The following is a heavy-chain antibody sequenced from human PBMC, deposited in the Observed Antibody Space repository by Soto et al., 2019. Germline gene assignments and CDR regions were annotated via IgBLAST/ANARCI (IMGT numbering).Heavy chain of an antibody. J-gene: IGHJ5*02. CDR1: GGSISSGGYY. CDR2: IYYSGST. D-gene: IGHD3-10*01. V-gene: IGHV4-31*03. CDR3: ARWPYGSGSYFSFDP. Sequence: QVQLQESGPGLVKPSQTLSLTCTVSGGSISSGGYYWSWIRQHPGKGMEWIGYIYYSGSTYYNRSLKSRVTISVDTTKNHFTLKLSSVTAADTAVYYCARWPYGSGSYFSFDPWGQGTLVTVSS.